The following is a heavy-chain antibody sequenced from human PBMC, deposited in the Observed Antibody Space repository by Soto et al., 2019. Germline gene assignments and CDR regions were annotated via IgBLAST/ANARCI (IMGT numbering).Heavy chain of an antibody. CDR1: GYGFTSYW. J-gene: IGHJ5*02. D-gene: IGHD5-18*01. Sequence: AESLKIVCKGSGYGFTSYWIGGVRPRLGKGLEWMGIIYPGDSDTTYSPSFQGQVTISADKSISTAYLQWSSLRAEDTAVYYCARGGYSYGYDDWFDPWGQGTLVTVSS. CDR2: IYPGDSDT. CDR3: ARGGYSYGYDDWFDP. V-gene: IGHV5-51*01.